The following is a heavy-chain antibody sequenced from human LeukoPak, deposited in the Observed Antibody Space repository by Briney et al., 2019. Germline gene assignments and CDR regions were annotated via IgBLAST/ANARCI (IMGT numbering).Heavy chain of an antibody. CDR2: ISYDATNK. CDR3: AKALFPYYYDSSGYYFDY. J-gene: IGHJ4*02. D-gene: IGHD3-22*01. Sequence: GRSLRLSCAASGFTFSSYGMHWVRQAPGKGLEWVAVISYDATNKYYADSVKGRFTISRDNSKNTLYLQMNSLRAEDTAVYYCAKALFPYYYDSSGYYFDYWGQGTLVTVSS. V-gene: IGHV3-30*18. CDR1: GFTFSSYG.